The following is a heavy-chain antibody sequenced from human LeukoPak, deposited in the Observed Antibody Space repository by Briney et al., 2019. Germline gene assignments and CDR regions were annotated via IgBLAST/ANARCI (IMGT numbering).Heavy chain of an antibody. Sequence: GGSLRLSCAASGFTFSSYGMHWVRQAPGKGLEWVAVIWYDGSNKYYADSVKSRFTISRDNSKNTLYLQMNSLRAEDTAVYYCAREFDIVVVPAATKGANYYYGMDVWGQGTTVTVSS. CDR2: IWYDGSNK. J-gene: IGHJ6*02. CDR3: AREFDIVVVPAATKGANYYYGMDV. CDR1: GFTFSSYG. V-gene: IGHV3-33*01. D-gene: IGHD2-2*01.